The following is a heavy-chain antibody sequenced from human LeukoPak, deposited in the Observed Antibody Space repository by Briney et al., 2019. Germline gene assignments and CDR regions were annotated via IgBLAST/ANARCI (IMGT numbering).Heavy chain of an antibody. CDR1: GFTFSSYA. CDR3: ARRDYGAPYYFDY. CDR2: ISDTGGNT. Sequence: GGSLRLSCAASGFTFSSYAMSWVRQAPGKGLEWVSTISDTGGNTYHADSVKDRFTISRDNSKNTLYLQMNSLRAEDTAIYSCARRDYGAPYYFDYWGQGTLVTVSS. D-gene: IGHD4-17*01. J-gene: IGHJ4*02. V-gene: IGHV3-23*01.